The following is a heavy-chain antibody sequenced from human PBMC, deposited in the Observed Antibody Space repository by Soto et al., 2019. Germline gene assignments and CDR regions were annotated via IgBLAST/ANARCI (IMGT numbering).Heavy chain of an antibody. CDR3: VKGGYKTGWPPFDH. CDR1: SFRFSAYG. V-gene: IGHV3-30*18. CDR2: ISDDGKTQ. D-gene: IGHD6-19*01. J-gene: IGHJ4*01. Sequence: QVKLVEFGGAVVQSGRSLRLSCTASSFRFSAYGMHWVRQAPGKGLEWVALISDDGKTQFFTESVEGRFTISRDNSRNTLYLQMNSLGPEDTAVYYCVKGGYKTGWPPFDHWGHGTRVTVSS.